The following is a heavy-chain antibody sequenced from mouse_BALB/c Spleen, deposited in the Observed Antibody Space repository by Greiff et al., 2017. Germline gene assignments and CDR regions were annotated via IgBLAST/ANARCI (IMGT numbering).Heavy chain of an antibody. J-gene: IGHJ4*01. D-gene: IGHD1-2*01. Sequence: QVQLKQSGPGLVQPSQSLSITCTVSGCSLTSNGVHWVRPSPGRGLEWLGEIWSGGSTDDSAAFIPRLSISKDNSKSQVFFKMNSLQADDTAIYYCARNWNGYVIFYYAMDCWGQGTSVTVAS. V-gene: IGHV2-4-1*01. CDR1: GCSLTSNG. CDR3: ARNWNGYVIFYYAMDC. CDR2: IWSGGST.